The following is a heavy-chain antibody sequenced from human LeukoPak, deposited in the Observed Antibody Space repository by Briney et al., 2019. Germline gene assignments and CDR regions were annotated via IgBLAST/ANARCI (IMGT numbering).Heavy chain of an antibody. V-gene: IGHV4-34*01. CDR1: GGSFSGYY. CDR2: INHSGST. Sequence: SETLSLTCAVYGGSFSGYYWSWIRQPPGKGLEWIGEINHSGSTNYNPSLKSRVTISVDTSKNQFSLKLSSVTAADTAVYYCARVLGDSKSFDYWGQGTLVTVSS. CDR3: ARVLGDSKSFDY. D-gene: IGHD4-17*01. J-gene: IGHJ4*02.